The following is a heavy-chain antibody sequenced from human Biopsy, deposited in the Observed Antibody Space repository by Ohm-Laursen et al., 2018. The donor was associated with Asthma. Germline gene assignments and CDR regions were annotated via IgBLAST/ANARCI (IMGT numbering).Heavy chain of an antibody. CDR2: IKHDGSEK. V-gene: IGHV3-7*01. CDR3: ARTFHFWSPYHAEHYQL. D-gene: IGHD3-3*02. J-gene: IGHJ1*01. Sequence: LRLSCAASGFTFGDYWMSWVRQVPGKGLEWVANIKHDGSEKNHVDSLKGRFTISRDNVKNSLYLQMNSLRAEDTAVYYCARTFHFWSPYHAEHYQLWGQGTLVTVSS. CDR1: GFTFGDYW.